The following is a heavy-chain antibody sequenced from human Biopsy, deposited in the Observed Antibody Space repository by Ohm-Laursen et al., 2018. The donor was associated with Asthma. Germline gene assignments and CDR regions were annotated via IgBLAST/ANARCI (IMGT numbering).Heavy chain of an antibody. CDR3: ARIRQCYCGPSSCLNYGVDV. CDR1: GFSFSTYGVG. D-gene: IGHD2-21*01. Sequence: TQTLTLTCTFSGFSFSTYGVGVGWIRQSPGKALEWLALINWNDNKRYSPSLKSRLTITKDTSKNLVVLTMTNMDPVDTATYYCARIRQCYCGPSSCLNYGVDVWGQGTTVTVSS. CDR2: INWNDNK. J-gene: IGHJ6*02. V-gene: IGHV2-5*01.